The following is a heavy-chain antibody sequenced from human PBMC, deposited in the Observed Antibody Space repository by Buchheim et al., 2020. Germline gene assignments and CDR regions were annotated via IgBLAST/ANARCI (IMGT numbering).Heavy chain of an antibody. D-gene: IGHD6-13*01. CDR1: GFTFSNAW. J-gene: IGHJ4*02. V-gene: IGHV3-15*01. Sequence: EVQLVESGGGLVKPGGSLRLSCAASGFTFSNAWMSWVRQAPGKGLEWVGRIKSKTDGGTTDYAAPVKGRFTISREDSKKTMYLQMNSLKTEDTAVYYCTTGVWGLIAAAGTYFDYWGQGTL. CDR2: IKSKTDGGTT. CDR3: TTGVWGLIAAAGTYFDY.